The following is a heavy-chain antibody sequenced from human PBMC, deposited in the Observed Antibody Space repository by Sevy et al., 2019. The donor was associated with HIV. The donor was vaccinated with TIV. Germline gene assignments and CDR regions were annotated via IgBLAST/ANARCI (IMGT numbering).Heavy chain of an antibody. CDR2: IYSGGST. V-gene: IGHV3-53*01. Sequence: GGSLRLSCVASGFTVSSNYMSWVRQAPGKGLEWVSVIYSGGSTYYADSVKGRFTISRDNSKNTLYLQMNSLRAEDTAVYYCARVYSYGKNDAFDIWGQGTMVTVSS. CDR1: GFTVSSNY. CDR3: ARVYSYGKNDAFDI. J-gene: IGHJ3*02. D-gene: IGHD5-18*01.